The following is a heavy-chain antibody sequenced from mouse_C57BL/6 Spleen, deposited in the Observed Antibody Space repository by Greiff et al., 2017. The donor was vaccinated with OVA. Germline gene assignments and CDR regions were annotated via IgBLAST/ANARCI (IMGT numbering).Heavy chain of an antibody. V-gene: IGHV1-69*01. Sequence: QVQLQQPGAELVMPGASVKLSCKASGYTFTSYWMHWVKQRPGQGLEWIGEIDPSDSYTNYNQKFKGKSTLTVDKSSSTAYMQLSSLTSEDSAVYYCARYGLDYYGSSYWYFDVWGTGTTVTVSS. CDR1: GYTFTSYW. D-gene: IGHD1-1*01. CDR2: IDPSDSYT. J-gene: IGHJ1*03. CDR3: ARYGLDYYGSSYWYFDV.